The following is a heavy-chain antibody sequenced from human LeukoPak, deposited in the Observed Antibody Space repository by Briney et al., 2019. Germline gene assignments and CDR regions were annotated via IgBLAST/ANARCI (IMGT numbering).Heavy chain of an antibody. CDR1: GFTFSSYA. V-gene: IGHV3-30-3*01. D-gene: IGHD2-15*01. CDR2: ISYDGSNK. CDR3: ARDLKDIVVVVAAGFFDY. Sequence: PGGSLRFSCAASGFTFSSYAMHWVRQAPGKGLEWVAVISYDGSNKYYADSVKGRFTISRDNSKNTLYLQMNSLRAEDTAVYYCARDLKDIVVVVAAGFFDYWGQGTLVTVSS. J-gene: IGHJ4*02.